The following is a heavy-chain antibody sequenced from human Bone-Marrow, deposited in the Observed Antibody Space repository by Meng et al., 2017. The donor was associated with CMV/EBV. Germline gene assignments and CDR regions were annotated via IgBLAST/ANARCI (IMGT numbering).Heavy chain of an antibody. CDR1: GFTFSSYA. J-gene: IGHJ6*02. V-gene: IGHV3-30-3*01. Sequence: GESLKISCVASGFTFSSYAMHWVRQAPGKGLEWVAFTSYDGDNKNYGDSVKGRFTISRDNSKNTLYLEMKSLRVEDTAVYYCARVVNYYHGMEVWGQGTTVTVSS. CDR3: ARVVNYYHGMEV. D-gene: IGHD2-21*01. CDR2: TSYDGDNK.